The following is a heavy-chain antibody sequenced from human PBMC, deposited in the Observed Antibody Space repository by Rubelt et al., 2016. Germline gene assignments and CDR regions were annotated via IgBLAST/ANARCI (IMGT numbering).Heavy chain of an antibody. CDR1: SGSFSGFY. Sequence: QVHLQQWGAGLLKPSETLSLTCAVYSGSFSGFYWSWIRQPPGKGLEWIGEINHSENTNYNPSLKSRVHISVATSKNQFSLKLNSVTAAATAVCYCARRPSRDAFDIWGQGTMVTVSS. CDR2: INHSENT. CDR3: ARRPSRDAFDI. J-gene: IGHJ3*02. V-gene: IGHV4-34*01.